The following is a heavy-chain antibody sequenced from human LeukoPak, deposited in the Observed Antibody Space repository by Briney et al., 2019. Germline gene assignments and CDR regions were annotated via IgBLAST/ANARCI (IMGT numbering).Heavy chain of an antibody. CDR1: GGSFSGYY. CDR2: INHSGST. J-gene: IGHJ5*02. D-gene: IGHD3-10*01. Sequence: SGTLSLTCAVYGGSFSGYYWSWIRQPPGKGLEWIGEINHSGSTNYNPSLKSRVTISVDTSKNQFSLKLSSVTAADTAVYYCARARPYYYGSGRKPPNWFDPWGQGTLVTVSS. CDR3: ARARPYYYGSGRKPPNWFDP. V-gene: IGHV4-34*01.